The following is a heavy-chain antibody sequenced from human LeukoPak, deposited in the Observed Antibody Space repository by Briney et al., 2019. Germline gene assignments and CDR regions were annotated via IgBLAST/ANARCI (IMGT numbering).Heavy chain of an antibody. CDR1: GFIFSKSA. Sequence: PGGSLRLSCAASGFIFSKSAMTWVRQAPGTGLEWVSAISGRGDYTYYADSVKGRFTISRDNSKNMLYLQMSSLRAEDTAVYCCAKREAEESGPIYYWGQGTPVTVSS. J-gene: IGHJ4*02. CDR2: ISGRGDYT. CDR3: AKREAEESGPIYY. V-gene: IGHV3-23*01. D-gene: IGHD3-3*01.